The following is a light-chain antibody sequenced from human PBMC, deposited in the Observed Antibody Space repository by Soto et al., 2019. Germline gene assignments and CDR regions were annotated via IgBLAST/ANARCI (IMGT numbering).Light chain of an antibody. J-gene: IGKJ5*01. Sequence: EIVMTQSPATLSVSPGERATLSCRASQSVSSNLAWYQQKPGQAPRLLIYGASTRATGISARFSGSGSGTEFTLIISSLQSEDFAVYYCQQYEKWPPSITFGQGTRLEI. V-gene: IGKV3-15*01. CDR3: QQYEKWPPSIT. CDR2: GAS. CDR1: QSVSSN.